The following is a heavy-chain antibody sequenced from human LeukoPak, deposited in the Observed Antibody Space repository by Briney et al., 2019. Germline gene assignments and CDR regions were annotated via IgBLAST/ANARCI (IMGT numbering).Heavy chain of an antibody. CDR1: GFTFSSYW. J-gene: IGHJ4*02. D-gene: IGHD5-12*01. CDR3: ARDTRGGYADY. V-gene: IGHV3-7*01. Sequence: GGSLRLSCAASGFTFSSYWMTWVRQAPGKGLEWVANIKQDGSEIYYVDSVKGRFTISGDNTKNSLYLQMNSLRAEDTAIYYCARDTRGGYADYWGQGTLVTVSS. CDR2: IKQDGSEI.